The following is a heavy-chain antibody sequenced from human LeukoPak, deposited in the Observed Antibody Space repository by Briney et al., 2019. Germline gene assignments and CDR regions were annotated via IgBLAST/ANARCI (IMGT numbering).Heavy chain of an antibody. Sequence: GRSLRLSCAASGFTFSSYAMHWVRQAPGKGLEGVAVISYDGSNKYYADSVQGRFPISRENSKKTLYLQMNSLRAEDTAVYYCARGYYDILTPWSYWGQGTLVTVSS. CDR2: ISYDGSNK. J-gene: IGHJ4*02. V-gene: IGHV3-30*04. CDR3: ARGYYDILTPWSY. D-gene: IGHD3-9*01. CDR1: GFTFSSYA.